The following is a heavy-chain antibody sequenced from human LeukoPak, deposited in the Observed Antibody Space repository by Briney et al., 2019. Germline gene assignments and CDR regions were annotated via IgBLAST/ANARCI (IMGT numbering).Heavy chain of an antibody. CDR3: ARDGRMGYYYDSSGYYSDY. V-gene: IGHV1-18*01. J-gene: IGHJ4*02. CDR1: GYSFTSYG. Sequence: GASVKVSCKTSGYSFTSYGINWVRQAPGQGLEWMGWISAYNGNTNYAQKLQGRVTMTTDTSTSTAYMELRSLRSDDTAVYYYARDGRMGYYYDSSGYYSDYWGQGTLVTVSS. CDR2: ISAYNGNT. D-gene: IGHD3-22*01.